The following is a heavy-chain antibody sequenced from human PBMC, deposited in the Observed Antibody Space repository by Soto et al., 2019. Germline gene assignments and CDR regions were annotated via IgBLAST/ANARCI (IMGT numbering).Heavy chain of an antibody. CDR3: ARDRKSSGWSGGAFDI. Sequence: SQTLSLTCVISGDSVSSNSAAWNWIRQSPSRGLEWLGRTYYRSKWYNDYAVSVKSRITINPDTSKNQFSLQLNSVTPEDTAVYYCARDRKSSGWSGGAFDIWGQGTMVTVSS. CDR2: TYYRSKWYN. CDR1: GDSVSSNSAA. D-gene: IGHD6-19*01. J-gene: IGHJ3*02. V-gene: IGHV6-1*01.